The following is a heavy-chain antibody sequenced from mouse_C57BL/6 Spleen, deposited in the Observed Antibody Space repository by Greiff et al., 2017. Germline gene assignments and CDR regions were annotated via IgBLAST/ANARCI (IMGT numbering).Heavy chain of an antibody. J-gene: IGHJ2*01. D-gene: IGHD1-1*01. V-gene: IGHV5-17*01. CDR2: ISSGSSTI. Sequence: EVQVVESGGGLVKPGGSLKLSCAASGFTFSDYGMHWVRQAPEKGLEWVAYISSGSSTIYYADTVKGRFTISRDNAKNTLFLQMTSLRSEDTAMYYCARGGAYGSSHFDYWGQGTTLTVSS. CDR1: GFTFSDYG. CDR3: ARGGAYGSSHFDY.